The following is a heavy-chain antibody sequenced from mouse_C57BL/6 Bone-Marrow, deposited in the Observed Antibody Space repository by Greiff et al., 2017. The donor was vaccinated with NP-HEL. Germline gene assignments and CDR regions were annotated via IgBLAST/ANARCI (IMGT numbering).Heavy chain of an antibody. CDR2: ISDGRSYT. J-gene: IGHJ4*01. CDR3: ARFITTVGMDY. D-gene: IGHD1-1*01. CDR1: GFTFSSYA. V-gene: IGHV5-4*03. Sequence: EVKLMESGGGLVKPGGSLKLSCAASGFTFSSYAMSWVRQTPEKRLEWVATISDGRSYTYYPDNVKGRFTISRDNAKNNLYLQMSHLKSEDTAMYYCARFITTVGMDYWGQGTSVTVSS.